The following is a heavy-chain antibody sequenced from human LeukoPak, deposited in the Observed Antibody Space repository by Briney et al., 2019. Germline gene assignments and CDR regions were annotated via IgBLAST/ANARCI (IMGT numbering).Heavy chain of an antibody. V-gene: IGHV3-21*01. CDR2: TSTSSSYI. J-gene: IGHJ4*02. D-gene: IGHD1-26*01. CDR1: GFTFSSYS. CDR3: ARDVKGRWELLGSHDY. Sequence: GGSLRLSCAASGFTFSSYSMDWVRQAPGKGLEWVSSTSTSSSYIYYADSVKGRFTISRDNARNSLYLQMNSLRAEDTAVYYCARDVKGRWELLGSHDYWGLGTLVTVSS.